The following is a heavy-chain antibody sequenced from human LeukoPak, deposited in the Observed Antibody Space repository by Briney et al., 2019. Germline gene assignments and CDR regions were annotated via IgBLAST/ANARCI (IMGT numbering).Heavy chain of an antibody. V-gene: IGHV4-4*09. Sequence: SETLSLTCTVSGGSISSYYWSWIRQPPGKGLEWIGYIYTSGSTNYNPSLKSRVTISVDTSKNQFSLKLSSVTAADTAVYYCVSSPSHYYYMDVWGKGTTVTVSS. CDR1: GGSISSYY. CDR3: VSSPSHYYYMDV. J-gene: IGHJ6*03. CDR2: IYTSGST.